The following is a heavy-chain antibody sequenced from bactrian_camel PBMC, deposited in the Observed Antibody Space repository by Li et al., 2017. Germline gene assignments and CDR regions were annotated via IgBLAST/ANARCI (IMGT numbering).Heavy chain of an antibody. Sequence: HVQLVESGGGSVQAGGSLTLSCVASEYTRAYCMGWSRQAPGKEREGVAGIDTDGKTSYLNSVKGRFTISQDKANNTLYLQMNSLKPEDTGMYYCKTDTEPTCSYEHDYWCQGTQVTVS. J-gene: IGHJ4*01. V-gene: IGHV3S55*01. CDR2: IDTDGKT. CDR3: KTDTEPTCSYEHDY. D-gene: IGHD3*01. CDR1: EYTRAYC.